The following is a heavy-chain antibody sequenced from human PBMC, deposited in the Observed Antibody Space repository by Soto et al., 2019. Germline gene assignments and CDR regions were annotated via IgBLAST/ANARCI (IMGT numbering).Heavy chain of an antibody. Sequence: SETLSLTCTVSGGSISSYYWSWIRQPPGKGLEWIGYIYYSGSTNYNPSHKSRVTISADTSKNQFSLKLSSVSAADTAVYYCARQDSGSWLHFDYWGQGTLVTVS. D-gene: IGHD6-13*01. CDR1: GGSISSYY. CDR3: ARQDSGSWLHFDY. CDR2: IYYSGST. J-gene: IGHJ4*02. V-gene: IGHV4-59*08.